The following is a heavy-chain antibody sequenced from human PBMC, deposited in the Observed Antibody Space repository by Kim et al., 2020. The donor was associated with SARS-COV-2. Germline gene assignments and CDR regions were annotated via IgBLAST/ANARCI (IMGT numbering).Heavy chain of an antibody. J-gene: IGHJ6*02. V-gene: IGHV4-59*01. Sequence: SETLSLTCTVSGGSISTYYWSWIRQPPGKGLEWIGYIYYSGSTNYNPSLKSRVTISVDTSKNQFSLKVSSVTAADTAVYYCARGRLGISSSLDVWGQGTTVTVSS. CDR2: IYYSGST. D-gene: IGHD6-6*01. CDR3: ARGRLGISSSLDV. CDR1: GGSISTYY.